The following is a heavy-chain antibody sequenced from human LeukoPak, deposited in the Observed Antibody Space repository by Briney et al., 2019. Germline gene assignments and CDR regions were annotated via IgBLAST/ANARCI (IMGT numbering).Heavy chain of an antibody. CDR3: AREEGGYWFQVVGNIPGNDFDY. V-gene: IGHV3-7*01. Sequence: GGSLRLSCAASGFTFSYYWMSWVRQAPGKGLEWVANIKEDGGENYSVDSVKGRFTISRDNAKNSVYLQMNSLRAEDTAVYYCAREEGGYWFQVVGNIPGNDFDYWGQGTLVTVSS. J-gene: IGHJ4*02. CDR1: GFTFSYYW. D-gene: IGHD2-15*01. CDR2: IKEDGGEN.